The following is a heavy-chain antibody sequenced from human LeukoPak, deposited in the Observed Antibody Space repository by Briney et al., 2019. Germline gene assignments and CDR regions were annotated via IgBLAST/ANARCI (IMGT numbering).Heavy chain of an antibody. CDR3: ARDQGIAARPEAFDI. CDR2: IIPIFGTA. D-gene: IGHD6-6*01. V-gene: IGHV1-69*05. J-gene: IGHJ3*02. Sequence: ASVKVSCKASGGTFSSYAISWVRQAPGQGLEWVGGIIPIFGTANYAQKFQGRVTITTDESTNTAYMELSSLRSEDTAVYYCARDQGIAARPEAFDIWGQGTMVTVSS. CDR1: GGTFSSYA.